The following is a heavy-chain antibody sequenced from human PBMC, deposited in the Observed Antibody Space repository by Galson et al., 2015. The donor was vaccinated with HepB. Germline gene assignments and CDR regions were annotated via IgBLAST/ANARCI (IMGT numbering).Heavy chain of an antibody. J-gene: IGHJ4*02. D-gene: IGHD6-6*01. CDR3: ARGEYSRSPVDY. V-gene: IGHV6-1*01. CDR2: TYYRSKWYN. CDR1: GDSVSSNSAS. Sequence: CAISGDSVSSNSASWNWIRQSPSRGLEWLGRTYYRSKWYNEYAVSVKSRITINPDTSKNQFSLQLNSVTPEDTAVYYCARGEYSRSPVDYWGQGTLVTVSS.